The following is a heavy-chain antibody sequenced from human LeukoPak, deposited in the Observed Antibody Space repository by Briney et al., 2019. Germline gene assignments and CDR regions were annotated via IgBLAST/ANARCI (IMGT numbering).Heavy chain of an antibody. D-gene: IGHD2-15*01. J-gene: IGHJ5*02. CDR3: ARGQGYCSGGSCYRPFDP. CDR1: GVSFSGYY. Sequence: PSETLSLTCAVYGVSFSGYYWSWIRQPPGKGLEWIGEINHSGSTNYNPSLKSRVTISVDTSKNKFSLKLSSVTAADTAVYYCARGQGYCSGGSCYRPFDPGGQGTLVTVSS. V-gene: IGHV4-34*01. CDR2: INHSGST.